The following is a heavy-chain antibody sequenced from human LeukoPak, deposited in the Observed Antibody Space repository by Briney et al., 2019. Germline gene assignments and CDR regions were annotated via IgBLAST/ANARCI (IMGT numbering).Heavy chain of an antibody. CDR3: ARSAWGGYYYLDY. J-gene: IGHJ4*02. V-gene: IGHV4-34*01. Sequence: TSETLSLTCAVYGGSFSTYYWSWIRQPPGKGLEWIGEINHTGSTNYNPSLKSRVTMSLDTSKNQFSLKLSSVTAADTAVYYCARSAWGGYYYLDYWGQGTLVTVSS. D-gene: IGHD3-3*01. CDR2: INHTGST. CDR1: GGSFSTYY.